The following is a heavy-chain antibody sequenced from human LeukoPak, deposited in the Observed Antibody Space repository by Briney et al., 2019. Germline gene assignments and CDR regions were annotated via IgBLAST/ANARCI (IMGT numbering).Heavy chain of an antibody. V-gene: IGHV1-18*04. CDR2: ISNYFGVT. D-gene: IGHD4-11*01. CDR1: GFRFSSFG. CDR3: ARDSDYSGNGNGDWFDP. Sequence: ASVKVSCKASGFRFSSFGVSWVRQAPGQGLEWMGWISNYFGVTHYAEKFEDRVTMTVDTSTTTVYMELRSLKYDDTAIYYCARDSDYSGNGNGDWFDPWGQRTVVTVSS. J-gene: IGHJ5*02.